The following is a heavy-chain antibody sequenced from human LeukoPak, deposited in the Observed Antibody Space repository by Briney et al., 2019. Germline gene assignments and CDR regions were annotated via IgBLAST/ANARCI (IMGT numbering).Heavy chain of an antibody. CDR2: ISSSGSST. J-gene: IGHJ6*03. V-gene: IGHV3-23*01. D-gene: IGHD1-26*01. CDR3: ARRSPGTSSLFYYYMDV. CDR1: GFTFSNHA. Sequence: PGGSLRLSCAASGFTFSNHAMSWVRQAPGKGLEWVSGISSSGSSTLFADHVKGRFTISRDNAKNSLYLQMTTLQAEDTAVYYCARRSPGTSSLFYYYMDVWGKGTTVTVSS.